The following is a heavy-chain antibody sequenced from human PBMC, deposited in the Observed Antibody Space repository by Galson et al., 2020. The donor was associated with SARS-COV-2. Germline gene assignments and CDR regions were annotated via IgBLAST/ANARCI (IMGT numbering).Heavy chain of an antibody. D-gene: IGHD2-15*01. CDR2: INRDGSST. V-gene: IGHV3-74*01. J-gene: IGHJ4*02. CDR1: GFTFSSYW. Sequence: GGSLSLSCVVSGFTFSSYWMHWVRQAPAQGLVWVSRINRDGSSTNYADFVTGGFTISRDNAKNTLYLPMNSLRTEDTAVYYCAGETPTHSHYLDYGGQGTGFTVSS. CDR3: AGETPTHSHYLDY.